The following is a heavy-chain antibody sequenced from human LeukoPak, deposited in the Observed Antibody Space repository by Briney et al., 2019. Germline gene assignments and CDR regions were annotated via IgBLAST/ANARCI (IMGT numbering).Heavy chain of an antibody. Sequence: KTSETLSLTCTVSGGSISRSSYYWGWIRQPPGKGLGWIGSIYYSGSTYYNPSLKSRVTISVDTSKNQFSLKLSSVTAADTAVYYCARHRPHYHFWSGYSIDYWGQGTLVTVSS. D-gene: IGHD3-3*01. J-gene: IGHJ4*02. CDR1: GGSISRSSYY. V-gene: IGHV4-39*01. CDR2: IYYSGST. CDR3: ARHRPHYHFWSGYSIDY.